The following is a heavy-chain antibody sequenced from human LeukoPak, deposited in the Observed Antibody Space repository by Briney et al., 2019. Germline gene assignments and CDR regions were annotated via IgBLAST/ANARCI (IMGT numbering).Heavy chain of an antibody. CDR3: ARDPNGDYVGAFDI. Sequence: PGGSLRLSCAASGFTFSSYSMNWVRQAPGKGLEWVSSISSSSSYIYYADSVKGRFTISRDNAKNSLYLQMNRLRAEDTAVYYCARDPNGDYVGAFDILGQGTMVTVSS. CDR1: GFTFSSYS. CDR2: ISSSSSYI. D-gene: IGHD4-17*01. J-gene: IGHJ3*02. V-gene: IGHV3-21*04.